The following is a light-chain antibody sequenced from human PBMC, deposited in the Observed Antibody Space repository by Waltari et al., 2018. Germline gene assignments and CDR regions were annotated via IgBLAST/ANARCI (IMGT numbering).Light chain of an antibody. V-gene: IGKV3-20*01. CDR2: HAS. Sequence: ELVLTQSPGTLSLSPGARATLSCSASQSSCIYLAWYQQKPGQAPRRLMFHASSRATGIPDRFSGSGSGTDFSLTISGLEPEDFAVYYCQKYESLPATFGQGTKVEIK. J-gene: IGKJ1*01. CDR1: QSSCIY. CDR3: QKYESLPAT.